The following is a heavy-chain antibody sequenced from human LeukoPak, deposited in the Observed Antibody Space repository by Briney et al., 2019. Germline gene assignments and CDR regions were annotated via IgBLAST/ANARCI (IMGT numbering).Heavy chain of an antibody. D-gene: IGHD3-22*01. V-gene: IGHV3-23*01. CDR3: AKGLSGDSSGYYFDY. J-gene: IGHJ4*02. CDR2: ISGSGGST. Sequence: GGSLRLSCAASGFTFSSYAMSWVRQAPGKGLEWVSAISGSGGSTYYADSVKGRFTISRDNSKNTLYLQMNSLRAEDTAVYYCAKGLSGDSSGYYFDYWGQGTLVTVSS. CDR1: GFTFSSYA.